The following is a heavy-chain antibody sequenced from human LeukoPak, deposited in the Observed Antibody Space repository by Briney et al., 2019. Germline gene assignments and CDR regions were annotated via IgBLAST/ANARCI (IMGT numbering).Heavy chain of an antibody. D-gene: IGHD1-26*01. CDR1: GFTFTSHN. Sequence: GGSLRLSCAASGFTFTSHNMNWIRQAPGKGLEWVSSISNSSTYINYADSVKGRFTISRDNAQNSLYLQMNSLRPEDTAVYYCARVELEAVSYGAADFWGQGTLVTVSS. J-gene: IGHJ4*02. V-gene: IGHV3-21*01. CDR2: ISNSSTYI. CDR3: ARVELEAVSYGAADF.